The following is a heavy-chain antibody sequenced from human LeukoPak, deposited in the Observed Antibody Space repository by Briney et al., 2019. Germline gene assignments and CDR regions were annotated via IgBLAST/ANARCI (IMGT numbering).Heavy chain of an antibody. CDR1: GGSISSSSYY. J-gene: IGHJ4*02. V-gene: IGHV4-39*01. Sequence: PSETLSLTCTVSGGSISSSSYYWGWIRQPPGKGLEWIGSIYYSGSTYHNPSLKSRVTISVDTSKNQFSLKLSSVTAADTAVYYCARHYSRDGYNFGPDYWGQGTLVTVSS. D-gene: IGHD5-24*01. CDR3: ARHYSRDGYNFGPDY. CDR2: IYYSGST.